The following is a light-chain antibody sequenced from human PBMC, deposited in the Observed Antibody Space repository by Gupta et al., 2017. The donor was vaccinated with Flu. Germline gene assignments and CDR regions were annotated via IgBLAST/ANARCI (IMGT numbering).Light chain of an antibody. CDR1: SGNIANNY. CDR3: QSYDTSNQWV. V-gene: IGLV6-57*03. Sequence: NFMLTQPHSVSESPGKTITISSTRSSGNIANNYVQWYQQRPGSAPTTVIYGDNQRPSGVPDRFSGSIDSSSNSASLTISGLKTEDEADYYCQSYDTSNQWVFGGGTKLTVL. J-gene: IGLJ3*02. CDR2: GDN.